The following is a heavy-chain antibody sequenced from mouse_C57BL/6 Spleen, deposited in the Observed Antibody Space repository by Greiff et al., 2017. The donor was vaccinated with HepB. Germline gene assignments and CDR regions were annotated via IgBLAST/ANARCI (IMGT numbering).Heavy chain of an antibody. CDR3: TRGTTVVEGFDY. J-gene: IGHJ2*01. V-gene: IGHV6-6*01. D-gene: IGHD1-1*01. CDR1: GFTFSDAW. Sequence: EVNVVESGGGLVQPGGSMKLSCAASGFTFSDAWMDWVRQSPEKGLEWVAEIRNKANNHATYYAESVKGRFTISRDDSKSSVYLQMNSLRAEDTGIYYCTRGTTVVEGFDYWGQGTTLTVSS. CDR2: IRNKANNHAT.